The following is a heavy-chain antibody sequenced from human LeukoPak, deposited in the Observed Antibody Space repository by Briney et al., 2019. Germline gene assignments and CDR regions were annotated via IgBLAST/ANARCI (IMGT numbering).Heavy chain of an antibody. Sequence: SETLSLTCTVSGGSISSGSYYWSWIRQPAGKGLEWIGRIYTSGSTNYNPSLKSRVTISVDTSKNQFSLKLSSVTAADTAVYYCARGRRIHRYFEGWGQGTLVTVSS. V-gene: IGHV4-61*02. CDR3: ARGRRIHRYFEG. D-gene: IGHD3-9*01. J-gene: IGHJ4*02. CDR2: IYTSGST. CDR1: GGSISSGSYY.